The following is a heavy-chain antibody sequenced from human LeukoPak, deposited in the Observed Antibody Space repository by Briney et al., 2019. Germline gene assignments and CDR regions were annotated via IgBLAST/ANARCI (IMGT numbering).Heavy chain of an antibody. CDR3: ARTSVAGRGPFDY. J-gene: IGHJ4*02. CDR2: IYPGDSDT. CDR1: GYSFTSYW. Sequence: GASLKISCKGSGYSFTSYWIGWVRQLPGKGLEWMRIIYPGDSDTRYSPSFQGQVPISADKSISTAYLQWSSLKASDTAMYYCARTSVAGRGPFDYWGQGTLVTVSS. D-gene: IGHD6-19*01. V-gene: IGHV5-51*01.